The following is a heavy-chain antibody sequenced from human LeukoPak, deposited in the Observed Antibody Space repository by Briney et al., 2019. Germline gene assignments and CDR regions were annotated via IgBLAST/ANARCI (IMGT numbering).Heavy chain of an antibody. J-gene: IGHJ5*02. CDR1: GFPFTSYY. CDR3: AREGPGSGWFDP. Sequence: ASVKVSCKASGFPFTSYYIHWVRQAAGQGLEWMGIINPSGGRTTYAQKFQGRVTMTRDTSTSTVYMELSSLRSEDTDTAVYYCAREGPGSGWFDPWGQGTLVTVSS. V-gene: IGHV1-46*01. D-gene: IGHD1-26*01. CDR2: INPSGGRT.